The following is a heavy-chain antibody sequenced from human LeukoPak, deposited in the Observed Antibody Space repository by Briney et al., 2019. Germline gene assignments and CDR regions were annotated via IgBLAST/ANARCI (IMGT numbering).Heavy chain of an antibody. Sequence: SETLSLTCTVSGGSISSSSYYWGWIRQPPGKGLEWIGSIYYSGSTYYNPSLKSRVTISVDTSKNQFSLKLSSVTAADTAVYYCARDLAGHGYWGQGTLVTVSS. CDR3: ARDLAGHGY. CDR1: GGSISSSSYY. D-gene: IGHD6-19*01. J-gene: IGHJ4*02. V-gene: IGHV4-39*07. CDR2: IYYSGST.